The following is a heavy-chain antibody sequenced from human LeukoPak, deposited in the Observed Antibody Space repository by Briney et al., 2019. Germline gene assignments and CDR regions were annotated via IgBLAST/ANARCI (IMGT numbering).Heavy chain of an antibody. CDR3: ARARRIVGAPDFDY. V-gene: IGHV3-21*04. J-gene: IGHJ4*02. CDR2: ISSSSSYI. D-gene: IGHD1-26*01. CDR1: GFTFSSYS. Sequence: GGSLRLSCAASGFTFSSYSMNWVRQAPGKGLEWVSSISSSSSYIYYADSVKGRFTISRDNAKNSLYLQMNSLRAEDTAVYYCARARRIVGAPDFDYWGQGTLVTVSS.